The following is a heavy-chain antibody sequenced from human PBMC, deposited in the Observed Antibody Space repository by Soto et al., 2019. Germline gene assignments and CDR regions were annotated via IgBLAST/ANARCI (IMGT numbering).Heavy chain of an antibody. CDR2: IMPILGIA. CDR3: ARLRAGNY. Sequence: QVQLVQSGAEVKKPGSSVKVSCKASGGTFSSYTISWVRQAPGQGLEWMGRIMPILGIANYAQKFQGRVTITADKSTSTAYMELSSLRSEDTAVYYCARLRAGNYWGQGTLVTVSS. D-gene: IGHD5-12*01. CDR1: GGTFSSYT. J-gene: IGHJ4*02. V-gene: IGHV1-69*02.